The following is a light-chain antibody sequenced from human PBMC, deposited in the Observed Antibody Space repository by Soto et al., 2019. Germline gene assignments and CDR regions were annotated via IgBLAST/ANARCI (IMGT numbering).Light chain of an antibody. Sequence: DIQMTQSPSTLSASVGDRVTITCRASQSISIWLAWYQQEPGKAPKLLIYKASSLQSGVPSRFSGSGSGTEFTLTIRSLQPDDFATYYCQHYNSYPPWTFGQGTKVEIK. CDR1: QSISIW. V-gene: IGKV1-5*03. CDR3: QHYNSYPPWT. J-gene: IGKJ1*01. CDR2: KAS.